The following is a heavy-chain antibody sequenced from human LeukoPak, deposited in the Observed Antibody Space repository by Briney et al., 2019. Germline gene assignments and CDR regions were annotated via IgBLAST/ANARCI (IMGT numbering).Heavy chain of an antibody. Sequence: GGSLRLSCAASGFTFTGYAMHWVRQAPGKGLEWVAVISYDGSNKYYADSVKGRFTISRDNPKNTLYLQMSSLRAEDTAVNYCATDYGKDPLYFDYWGQGTLVTVSS. CDR2: ISYDGSNK. CDR1: GFTFTGYA. CDR3: ATDYGKDPLYFDY. D-gene: IGHD3-16*01. V-gene: IGHV3-30*04. J-gene: IGHJ4*02.